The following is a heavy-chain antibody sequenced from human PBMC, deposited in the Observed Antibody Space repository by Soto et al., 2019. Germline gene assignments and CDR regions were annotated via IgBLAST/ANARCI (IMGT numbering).Heavy chain of an antibody. V-gene: IGHV3-64D*08. CDR2: ISSNGGST. D-gene: IGHD2-2*01. CDR1: GFTFSSYA. J-gene: IGHJ6*02. Sequence: GESLKISCSASGFTFSSYAMHWVRQAPGKGLEYVSAISSNGGSTYYADSVKGRFTISRDNSKNTLYLQMSSLRAEDTAVYYCVKGGYCSSTSCSAEYYYYGMDVWGQGTTVTVSS. CDR3: VKGGYCSSTSCSAEYYYYGMDV.